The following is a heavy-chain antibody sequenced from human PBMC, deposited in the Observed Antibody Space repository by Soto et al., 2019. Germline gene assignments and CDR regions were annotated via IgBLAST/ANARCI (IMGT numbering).Heavy chain of an antibody. CDR2: INPNSGGT. J-gene: IGHJ6*02. D-gene: IGHD6-13*01. V-gene: IGHV1-2*04. Sequence: ASVKVSCKASGYTFTGYYMHWVRQAPGQGLEWMGWINPNSGGTNYAQKFQGWVTMTRDTSISTAYMELSRLRSDDTAVYYCARDRYSSSWYDVYYYYYGMDVWGQGTTVTVSS. CDR3: ARDRYSSSWYDVYYYYYGMDV. CDR1: GYTFTGYY.